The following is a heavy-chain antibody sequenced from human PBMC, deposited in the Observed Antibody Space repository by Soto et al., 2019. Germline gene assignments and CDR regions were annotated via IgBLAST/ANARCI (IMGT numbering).Heavy chain of an antibody. CDR1: GGSFTSNNW. V-gene: IGHV4-4*02. J-gene: IGHJ4*02. CDR3: ASRDPGTSVDY. CDR2: IYRTGST. D-gene: IGHD1-7*01. Sequence: PSETLPLTCAGSGGSFTSNNWWTWVRQPPGQGPEWIGEIYRTGSTNYNPSLKSRVTISLDKSENQFSLKVTSLTAADTAVYYCASRDPGTSVDYWGQGTLVTVSS.